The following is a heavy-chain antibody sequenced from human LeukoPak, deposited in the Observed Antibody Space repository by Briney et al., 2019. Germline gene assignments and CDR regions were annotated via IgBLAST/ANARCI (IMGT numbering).Heavy chain of an antibody. CDR1: GGSISSGDYY. CDR3: ARGRYSGYDGGCFDD. J-gene: IGHJ4*02. V-gene: IGHV4-30-4*02. Sequence: PSETLSLTCTVSGGSISSGDYYWSWIRQPPGKGLEWIGYIYYSGSTYYNPSLKSRVTISVDTSKNQFSLKLRSVTAADTAVYYCARGRYSGYDGGCFDDWGQGTLVTVSS. D-gene: IGHD5-12*01. CDR2: IYYSGST.